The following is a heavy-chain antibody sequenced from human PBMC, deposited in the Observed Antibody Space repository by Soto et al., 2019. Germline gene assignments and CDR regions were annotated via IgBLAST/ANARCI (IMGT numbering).Heavy chain of an antibody. D-gene: IGHD2-15*01. V-gene: IGHV2-5*02. CDR2: IYWDDDK. CDR1: GVSLTTSGVG. J-gene: IGHJ4*02. CDR3: AHRQRTVVVGAPFDL. Sequence: SGPTLVNPTQTLTLTCTLSGVSLTTSGVGVGWIRQPPGKALEWLALIYWDDDKRFSRSLKSRLAITRDTSKNQVVMTMTDMAPVDTAIYYCAHRQRTVVVGAPFDLWGQGSRVTVSS.